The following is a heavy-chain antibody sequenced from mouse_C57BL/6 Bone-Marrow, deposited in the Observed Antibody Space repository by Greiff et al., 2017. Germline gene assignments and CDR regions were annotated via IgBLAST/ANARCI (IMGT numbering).Heavy chain of an antibody. CDR1: GYTFTSYG. CDR2: IYPRSGNT. CDR3: ARGEIYYYGSLYYFDY. D-gene: IGHD1-1*01. J-gene: IGHJ2*01. V-gene: IGHV1-81*01. Sequence: QVQLKQSGAELARPGASVKLSCKASGYTFTSYGISWVKQSTGQGLEWIGEIYPRSGNTYYNEKFKGKATLTADKSSSTAYMELRSLTSEDSAVYFCARGEIYYYGSLYYFDYWGQGTTLTVSS.